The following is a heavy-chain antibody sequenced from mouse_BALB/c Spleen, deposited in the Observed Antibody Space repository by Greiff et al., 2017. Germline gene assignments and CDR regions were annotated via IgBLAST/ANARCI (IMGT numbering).Heavy chain of an antibody. V-gene: IGHV5-17*02. CDR3: ARSGNYDYDPFAY. J-gene: IGHJ3*01. CDR2: ISSGSSTI. D-gene: IGHD2-4*01. Sequence: EVMLVESGGGLVQPGGSRKLSCAASGFTFSSFGMHWVRQAPEKGLEWVAYISSGSSTIYYADTVKGRFTISRDNPKNTLFLQMTSLRSEDTAMYYCARSGNYDYDPFAYWGQGTLVTVSA. CDR1: GFTFSSFG.